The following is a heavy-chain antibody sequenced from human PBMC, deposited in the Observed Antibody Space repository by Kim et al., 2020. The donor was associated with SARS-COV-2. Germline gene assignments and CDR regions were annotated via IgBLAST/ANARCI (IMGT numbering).Heavy chain of an antibody. Sequence: SETLSLTCTVSGGSISSGGYYWSWIRQHPGKGLEWIGYIYYSGSTYYNPSLKSRVTISVDTSKNQFSLKLSSVTAADTAVYYCARNIGITMIVVVTGWFDRWGQGTLVSVAS. J-gene: IGHJ5*02. CDR1: GGSISSGGYY. CDR2: IYYSGST. V-gene: IGHV4-31*03. D-gene: IGHD3-22*01. CDR3: ARNIGITMIVVVTGWFDR.